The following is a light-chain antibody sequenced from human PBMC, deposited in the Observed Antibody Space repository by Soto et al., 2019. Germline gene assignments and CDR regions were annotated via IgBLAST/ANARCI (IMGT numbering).Light chain of an antibody. CDR2: GAS. CDR3: QQYGSSPPVT. V-gene: IGKV3-20*01. CDR1: QSVSSSY. Sequence: EIVLTQSPGTLSLSPLEIATLSCMASQSVSSSYLAWYQQKPGQAPRLLIYGASSRATGIPDRFSGSGSGTDFTLTISRLEPEDFAVYYCQQYGSSPPVTFGPGTRWIS. J-gene: IGKJ3*01.